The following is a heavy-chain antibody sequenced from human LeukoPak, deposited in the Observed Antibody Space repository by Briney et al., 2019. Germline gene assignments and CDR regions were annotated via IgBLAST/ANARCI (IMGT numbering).Heavy chain of an antibody. CDR3: ARRRDSSGYETDWFDP. D-gene: IGHD3-22*01. V-gene: IGHV4-39*07. CDR2: IYYSGST. CDR1: GGSISSSSYY. J-gene: IGHJ5*02. Sequence: ETLSLTCTVSGGSISSSSYYWGWIRQPPGKGLEWIGSIYYSGSTYYNPSLKSRVTISVDTSKNQFSLKLTSVTAADTAVYYCARRRDSSGYETDWFDPWGQGTLVTVSS.